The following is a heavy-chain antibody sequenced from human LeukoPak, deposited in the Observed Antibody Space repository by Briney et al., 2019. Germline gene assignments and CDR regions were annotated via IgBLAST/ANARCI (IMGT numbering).Heavy chain of an antibody. Sequence: PGGSLTLFCAASGFTFSIYWMHWARQARGKGRMWVSHINSDGSSTSYADSVKGRFTISRDNAKNTLYLQMNSLRAEDTAVYYCARDLCGYSSSMGYGGQGKRVTVSA. D-gene: IGHD6-6*01. CDR1: GFTFSIYW. CDR3: ARDLCGYSSSMGY. V-gene: IGHV3-74*01. CDR2: INSDGSST. J-gene: IGHJ4*02.